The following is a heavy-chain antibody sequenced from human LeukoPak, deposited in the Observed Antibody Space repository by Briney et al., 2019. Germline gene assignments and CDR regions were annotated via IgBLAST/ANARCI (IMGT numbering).Heavy chain of an antibody. V-gene: IGHV3-30-3*02. Sequence: PGGSLRLSCAASGFTFSSYAMHWVRQAPGKGLEWVAVISYDGSNKYYADSVKGRFTISRDNSKNTLYLQMNSLRAEDTAVYYCAKSVVTAYYFDYWGQGTLVTVSS. D-gene: IGHD2-21*02. CDR3: AKSVVTAYYFDY. J-gene: IGHJ4*02. CDR2: ISYDGSNK. CDR1: GFTFSSYA.